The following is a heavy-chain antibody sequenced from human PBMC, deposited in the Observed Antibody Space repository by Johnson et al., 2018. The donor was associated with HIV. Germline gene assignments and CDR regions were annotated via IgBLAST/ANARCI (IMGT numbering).Heavy chain of an antibody. CDR2: IGTAGDT. CDR1: GFTFSSYD. CDR3: ARDPSPIVGATYAFDI. D-gene: IGHD1-26*01. V-gene: IGHV3-13*01. J-gene: IGHJ3*02. Sequence: VQLVESGGSVVRPGGSLRLSCAASGFTFSSYDMHWVRQATGKGLEWVSAIGTAGDTYYADSVKGRFTISRDNSKNTLYLQMNSLRAEDTAVYYCARDPSPIVGATYAFDIWGQGTMVTVSS.